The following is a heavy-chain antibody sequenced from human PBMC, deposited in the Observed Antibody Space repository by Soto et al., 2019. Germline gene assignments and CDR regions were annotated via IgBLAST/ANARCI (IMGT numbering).Heavy chain of an antibody. J-gene: IGHJ4*02. V-gene: IGHV1-18*04. Sequence: QVQLVQSGPEVKKPGASVQVSCKASGYTFNTYGISWVRQAPGQGLEWMGWISGYNGNTNYAQNLQNRVTLTIDTFTSTAYMELRNLGSDDTALYYCARAVPLDYWGQGPLVTVSS. CDR1: GYTFNTYG. D-gene: IGHD6-19*01. CDR2: ISGYNGNT. CDR3: ARAVPLDY.